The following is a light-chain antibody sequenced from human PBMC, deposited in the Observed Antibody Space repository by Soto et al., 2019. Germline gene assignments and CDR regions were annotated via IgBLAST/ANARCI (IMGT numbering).Light chain of an antibody. CDR1: SSNIGAGYD. CDR3: QSYDSSLSAYVV. J-gene: IGLJ2*01. V-gene: IGLV1-40*01. Sequence: QSVLTQPPSVSGAPGQRVTISCTGSSSNIGAGYDVHWYQQLPGTAPKLLMYGNSNRPSGVPDRFSGSKSGTSASLAITGLLAEDEADYYCQSYDSSLSAYVVFGGGTKLTVL. CDR2: GNS.